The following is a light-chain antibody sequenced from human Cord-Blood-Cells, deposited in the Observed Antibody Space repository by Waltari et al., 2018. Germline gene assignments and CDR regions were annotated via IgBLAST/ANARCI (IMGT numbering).Light chain of an antibody. J-gene: IGKJ4*01. CDR2: DAS. V-gene: IGKV3-11*01. CDR1: QSVSSY. CDR3: QQRSNWLN. Sequence: EIVLTQSPATLSLSPGERATLSCRASQSVSSYLAWYQQKPGQAPRLLIYDASNRATGIPARFSGSGSGTDFTLTISSLEPEDFAVYYCQQRSNWLNFGGGTKVEIK.